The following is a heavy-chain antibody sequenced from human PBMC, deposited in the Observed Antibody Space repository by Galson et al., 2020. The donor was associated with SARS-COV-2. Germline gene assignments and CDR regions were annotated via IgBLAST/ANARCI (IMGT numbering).Heavy chain of an antibody. V-gene: IGHV4-34*01. J-gene: IGHJ6*02. CDR1: GGSFSGYY. D-gene: IGHD6-13*01. CDR3: ARARGEQQLVWFLSWYGMDV. CDR2: INHSGST. Sequence: SETLSLTCAVYGGSFSGYYWSWIRQPPGKGLEWIGEINHSGSTNYNPSLKSRVTISVDTSKNQFSLKLSSVTAADTAVYYCARARGEQQLVWFLSWYGMDVWGQGTTVTVSS.